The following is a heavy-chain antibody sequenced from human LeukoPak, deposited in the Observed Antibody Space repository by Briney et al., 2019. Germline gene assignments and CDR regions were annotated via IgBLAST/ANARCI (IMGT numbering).Heavy chain of an antibody. CDR3: ARAIIAGPSSNWFDP. V-gene: IGHV3-74*01. CDR2: INSDGSST. Sequence: GGSLRLSCAASGFTSRSYWMHWARQAPGKGLVWVSRINSDGSSTSYADSVKGRFTISRDNAKDTLYLQMNSLRAEDTAVYYCARAIIAGPSSNWFDPWGQGTLVTVSS. D-gene: IGHD3-10*01. CDR1: GFTSRSYW. J-gene: IGHJ5*02.